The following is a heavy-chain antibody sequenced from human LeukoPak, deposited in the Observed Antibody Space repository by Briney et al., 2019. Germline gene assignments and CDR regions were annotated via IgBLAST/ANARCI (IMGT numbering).Heavy chain of an antibody. Sequence: SETLSLTCAVYGGSFSGYYWSWIRRPPGKGLEWIGEINHSGSTNYNPSLKSRGTISVDTSKNQFSLKLSSVTAADTAVYYCASSVDPDAFDIWGQGTMVTVSS. J-gene: IGHJ3*02. V-gene: IGHV4-34*01. CDR2: INHSGST. CDR3: ASSVDPDAFDI. CDR1: GGSFSGYY. D-gene: IGHD1-14*01.